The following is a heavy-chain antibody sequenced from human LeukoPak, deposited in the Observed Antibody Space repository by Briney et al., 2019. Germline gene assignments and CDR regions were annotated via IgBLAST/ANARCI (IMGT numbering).Heavy chain of an antibody. V-gene: IGHV1-2*02. CDR1: GYTFTGYY. CDR2: INPNSGGT. Sequence: ASVKVPCKASGYTFTGYYMHWVRQAPGQGPEWMGWINPNSGGTIYAQKFQGRVTMTRDTSISTAYMELSRLRSDDPAVYYCARDGLRVPGSDVFDIWGQGTMVTVSS. D-gene: IGHD1-26*01. CDR3: ARDGLRVPGSDVFDI. J-gene: IGHJ3*02.